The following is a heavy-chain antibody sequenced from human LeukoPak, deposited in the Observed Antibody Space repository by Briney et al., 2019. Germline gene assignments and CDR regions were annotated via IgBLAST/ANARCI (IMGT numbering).Heavy chain of an antibody. CDR3: ARERGTYRDAFDT. V-gene: IGHV3-48*03. Sequence: PGGSLRLSCAASGFTFTSFEINWVRQAPGKGLEWVSYISSSGSTTYYADSVKGRFTISRDNAKNSLFLRMNSLRAEDSAVYYCARERGTYRDAFDTWGQGTTVTVSS. CDR1: GFTFTSFE. CDR2: ISSSGSTT. J-gene: IGHJ3*02. D-gene: IGHD3/OR15-3a*01.